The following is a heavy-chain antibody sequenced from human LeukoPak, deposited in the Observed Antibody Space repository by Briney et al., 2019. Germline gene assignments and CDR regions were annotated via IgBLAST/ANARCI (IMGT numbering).Heavy chain of an antibody. V-gene: IGHV3-23*01. CDR1: GFTFSSYA. CDR3: AKNLESYGDSATDY. CDR2: ISASGGGT. Sequence: PGGSLRLSCAASGFTFSSYAMSWVRQAPGKGLEWVSSISASGGGTYYADSMKGRFTISRDNSKNTLYLQMNSLRAEDTAIYYCAKNLESYGDSATDYWGQGTPVTVSS. J-gene: IGHJ4*02. D-gene: IGHD4-17*01.